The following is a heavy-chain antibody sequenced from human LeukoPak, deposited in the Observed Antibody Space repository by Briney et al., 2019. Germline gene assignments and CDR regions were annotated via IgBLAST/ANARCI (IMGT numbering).Heavy chain of an antibody. J-gene: IGHJ5*02. V-gene: IGHV3-30*02. CDR2: IRYDGSNK. Sequence: GGSPRLSCAASGFTFSNYGMHWVRQAPGKGLGWVAFIRYDGSNKYYADSVKGRFTISRDNSKNTLSLQMNSLRADDTAVYYCARGGYCSSTSCYPLNWFDPWGQGTLVTVSS. CDR1: GFTFSNYG. D-gene: IGHD2-2*03. CDR3: ARGGYCSSTSCYPLNWFDP.